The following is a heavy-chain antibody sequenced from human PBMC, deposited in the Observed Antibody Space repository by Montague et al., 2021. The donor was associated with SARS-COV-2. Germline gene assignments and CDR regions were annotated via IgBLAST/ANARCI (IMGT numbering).Heavy chain of an antibody. CDR3: ARGLGYTSMFRFFDY. CDR1: GGSASGYY. V-gene: IGHV4-59*02. CDR2: MYYTGTS. Sequence: SETLSLTCALSGGSASGYYWAWIRQPPGKGLEWIGYMYYTGTSNYNPSLKSRVSMSIDTSKNHSSLNLTSVAAADTGVYYCARGLGYTSMFRFFDYWGHGAQVTVSS. D-gene: IGHD2-2*02. J-gene: IGHJ4*01.